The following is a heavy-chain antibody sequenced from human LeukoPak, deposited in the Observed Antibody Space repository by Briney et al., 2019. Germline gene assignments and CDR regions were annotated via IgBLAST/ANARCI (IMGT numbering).Heavy chain of an antibody. V-gene: IGHV4-30-2*01. CDR3: ARGMVRGNGMDV. CDR1: SDSISSGGYS. J-gene: IGHJ6*02. CDR2: IYHSGST. Sequence: PSQTLSLTCAVFSDSISSGGYSWNWIRQPPGKGLEWIGYIYHSGSTYYNPSLESRVTISVDTSKNQFSLNLTSVTAADTAVYYCARGMVRGNGMDVWGQGTTVTVSS. D-gene: IGHD3-10*01.